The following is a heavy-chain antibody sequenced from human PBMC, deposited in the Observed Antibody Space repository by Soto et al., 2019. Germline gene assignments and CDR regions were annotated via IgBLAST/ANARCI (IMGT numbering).Heavy chain of an antibody. CDR1: GGSISSSSYY. CDR3: ARGSIAADY. Sequence: SETLSLTCTVSGGSISSSSYYWGWIRQPPGKGLEWIGSIYYSGSTYYNPSLKSRVTISVDTSKNQFTLKLSSVTAADTAVYYCARGSIAADYWGQGTLVTVSS. V-gene: IGHV4-39*06. D-gene: IGHD6-6*01. CDR2: IYYSGST. J-gene: IGHJ4*02.